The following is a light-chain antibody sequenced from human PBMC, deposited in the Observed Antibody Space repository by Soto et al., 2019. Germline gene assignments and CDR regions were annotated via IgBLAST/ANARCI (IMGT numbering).Light chain of an antibody. CDR2: DDS. CDR3: QVWDTSRDPVV. J-gene: IGLJ2*01. Sequence: SYELTQPPSVSVAPGQTARISCGENNIGSKSVHWYQQRPGQAPVLVVSDDSDRPSGIPERFSGSNSGITATLTISRVEAGDEADYYCQVWDTSRDPVVFGGGTKVTVL. V-gene: IGLV3-21*02. CDR1: NIGSKS.